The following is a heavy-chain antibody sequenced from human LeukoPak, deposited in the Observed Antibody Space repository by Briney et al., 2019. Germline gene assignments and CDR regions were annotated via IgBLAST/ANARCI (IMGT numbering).Heavy chain of an antibody. D-gene: IGHD4-17*01. J-gene: IGHJ3*02. CDR3: ARSDDYGDYGAFDI. CDR1: GYTFTGYY. Sequence: GASVKVSCKASGYTFTGYYMHWVRQAPGQGLEWMGWINPNSGGTNYAQKFQGRVTMTRDTSISTAYMELSRLRSDDTAVYCCARSDDYGDYGAFDIWGQGTMVTVSS. V-gene: IGHV1-2*02. CDR2: INPNSGGT.